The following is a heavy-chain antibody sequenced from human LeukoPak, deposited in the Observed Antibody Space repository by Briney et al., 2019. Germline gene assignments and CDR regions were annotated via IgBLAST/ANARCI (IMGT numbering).Heavy chain of an antibody. CDR2: IKQDGSEK. CDR1: GFTFSSYW. CDR3: ARGIAAAGTEFDY. D-gene: IGHD6-13*01. J-gene: IGHJ4*02. Sequence: GGSLRLSCAASGFTFSSYWMSWVRQAPGKGLEWVANIKQDGSEKYYVDSVEGRFTISRDNAKNSLYLQMNSLRAEDTAVYYCARGIAAAGTEFDYWGQGTLVTVSS. V-gene: IGHV3-7*01.